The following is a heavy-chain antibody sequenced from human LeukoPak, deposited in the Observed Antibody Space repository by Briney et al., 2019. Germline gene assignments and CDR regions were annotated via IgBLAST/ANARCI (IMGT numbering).Heavy chain of an antibody. CDR3: AIGGDSSTSCYRCFNY. D-gene: IGHD2-2*01. Sequence: GESLKISCEGSGYSFTNYWIGWVRQMPGKGLEWMGIIYPDDSDTRYSPSFQGQVTISADKSIGTAYLQWSSLKASDTAMYYCAIGGDSSTSCYRCFNYWGQGTLATVSS. CDR1: GYSFTNYW. V-gene: IGHV5-51*01. J-gene: IGHJ4*02. CDR2: IYPDDSDT.